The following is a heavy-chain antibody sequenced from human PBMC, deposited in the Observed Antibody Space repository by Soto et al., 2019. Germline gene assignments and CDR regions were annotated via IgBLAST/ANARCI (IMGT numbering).Heavy chain of an antibody. D-gene: IGHD3-22*01. CDR3: ASSYYYDSSGYYSVFDY. CDR2: SYYSGST. J-gene: IGHJ4*02. CDR1: GGSISSYY. V-gene: IGHV4-59*01. Sequence: SETLSLTCTVSGGSISSYYWSWIRQPPGKGLEWIGYSYYSGSTNYNPSLKSRVTISVDTSKNQFSLKLSSVTAADTAVYYCASSYYYDSSGYYSVFDYWGQGTLVTVSS.